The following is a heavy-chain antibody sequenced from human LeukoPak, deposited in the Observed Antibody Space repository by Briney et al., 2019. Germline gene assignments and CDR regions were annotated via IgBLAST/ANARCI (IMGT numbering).Heavy chain of an antibody. Sequence: AGGSLRLSCAASGFTVGSNYMTWVRQAPGKGLEWVSVIYSDGSTSYTDSVKGRFTISRDNSKNTLYLQMNSLRVEDTAVYYCAREISSSLDPWGQGTLVAVSS. CDR3: AREISSSLDP. D-gene: IGHD2-2*01. CDR2: IYSDGST. CDR1: GFTVGSNY. V-gene: IGHV3-53*01. J-gene: IGHJ5*02.